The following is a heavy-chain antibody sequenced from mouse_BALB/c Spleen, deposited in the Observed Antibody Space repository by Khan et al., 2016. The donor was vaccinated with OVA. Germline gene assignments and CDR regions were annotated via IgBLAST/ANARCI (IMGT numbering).Heavy chain of an antibody. V-gene: IGHV5-12-1*01. D-gene: IGHD3-3*01. Sequence: EVELVESGGGLVKPGGSLKLSCAASGFAFSSYDMSWVRQTPEKRLEWVAYISSGGGSTYYPDTVKGRFTISRDNAMNILYLQMGSLKSEDTAMYYCARHGGTWFAYWGQGTLVTVSA. CDR2: ISSGGGST. CDR1: GFAFSSYD. J-gene: IGHJ3*01. CDR3: ARHGGTWFAY.